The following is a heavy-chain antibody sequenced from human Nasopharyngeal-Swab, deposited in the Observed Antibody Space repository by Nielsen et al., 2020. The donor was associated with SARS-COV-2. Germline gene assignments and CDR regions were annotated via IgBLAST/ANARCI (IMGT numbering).Heavy chain of an antibody. CDR1: GYSFTRYA. Sequence: ASVKVSCKASGYSFTRYALHWLRQAPGQRLEWLGWVNAANGDTKPSQNFQDRVTITRDTSAGIDYMDLRSLRSEDTALYYCASGAGPSDWIIDYWGQGTLVTVSS. D-gene: IGHD2-21*02. J-gene: IGHJ4*02. CDR3: ASGAGPSDWIIDY. CDR2: VNAANGDT. V-gene: IGHV1-3*01.